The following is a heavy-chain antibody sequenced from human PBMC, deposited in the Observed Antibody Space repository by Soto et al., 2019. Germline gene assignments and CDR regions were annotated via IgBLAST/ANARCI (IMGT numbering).Heavy chain of an antibody. CDR2: ISGSGGTT. J-gene: IGHJ4*02. V-gene: IGHV3-23*01. Sequence: EVHLLESGGGLVQPGRSLRLSCAASGFTFSSYAMSWGRQAPGKGLEWVSAISGSGGTTYYAASVKGRFTISRDNSKNTLFLQMNSLRAEDTAVYYCAKFFVETGGSSGWPWTFHYWGQGTLVTVSS. D-gene: IGHD6-25*01. CDR1: GFTFSSYA. CDR3: AKFFVETGGSSGWPWTFHY.